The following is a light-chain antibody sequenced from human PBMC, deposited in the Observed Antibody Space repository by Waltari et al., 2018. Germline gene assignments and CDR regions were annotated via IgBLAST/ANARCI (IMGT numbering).Light chain of an antibody. CDR3: QSYDSSLSGVV. CDR2: GNT. CDR1: SSNIGTGYD. Sequence: QSVLTQPPSVSGAPGQRVTVSCTGSSSNIGTGYDVHWYQQLPGTAPKLLIYGNTNRPSGVPDRFSGSKSGTSASLAITGLQAEDEADYYFQSYDSSLSGVVFGGWTKVTVL. V-gene: IGLV1-40*01. J-gene: IGLJ2*01.